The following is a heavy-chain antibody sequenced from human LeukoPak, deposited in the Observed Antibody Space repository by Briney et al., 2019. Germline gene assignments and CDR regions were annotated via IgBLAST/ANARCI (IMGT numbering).Heavy chain of an antibody. CDR3: ATYITMVRGPKYYFDY. V-gene: IGHV3-7*01. CDR2: IKQDGSEK. Sequence: PGGSLRLSCAASGFTFRSYWMSWVRQAPGKGLEWVANIKQDGSEKYYVDSVKGRFTISRDNAKNSLYLQMNSLRAEDTAVYYCATYITMVRGPKYYFDYWGRGILVTVSS. CDR1: GFTFRSYW. J-gene: IGHJ4*02. D-gene: IGHD3-10*01.